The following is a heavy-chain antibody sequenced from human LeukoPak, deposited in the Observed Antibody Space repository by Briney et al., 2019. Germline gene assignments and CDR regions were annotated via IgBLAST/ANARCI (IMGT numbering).Heavy chain of an antibody. CDR3: ARHIGGGIEDMDV. CDR2: IYVTGST. Sequence: SGTLSLTCTVSGGSIGTYYWSWIRQSPGKGLEWIGYIYVTGSTRYNPYLQSRVTISVDTSRNQFFLKMSSVTAADTAVYYCARHIGGGIEDMDVWGEGTKVTVSS. V-gene: IGHV4-59*08. CDR1: GGSIGTYY. D-gene: IGHD3-16*02. J-gene: IGHJ6*03.